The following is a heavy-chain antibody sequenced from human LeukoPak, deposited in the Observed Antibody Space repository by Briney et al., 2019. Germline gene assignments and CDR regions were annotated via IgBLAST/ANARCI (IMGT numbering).Heavy chain of an antibody. CDR3: AGEELGILDY. Sequence: PGGSLRLSCAASGFTFSSYSMNWVRQAPGKGLEWVSVIYSGGSTYYADSVKGRFTISRDNSKNTLYLQMNSLRAEDTAVYYCAGEELGILDYWGQGTLVTVSS. CDR2: IYSGGST. V-gene: IGHV3-53*01. D-gene: IGHD2-21*01. J-gene: IGHJ4*02. CDR1: GFTFSSYS.